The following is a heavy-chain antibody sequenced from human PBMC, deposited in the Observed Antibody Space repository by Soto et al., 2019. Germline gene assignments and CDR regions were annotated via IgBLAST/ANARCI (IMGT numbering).Heavy chain of an antibody. CDR3: SRSTSGWYWDAIDS. D-gene: IGHD6-19*01. V-gene: IGHV3-30*04. CDR2: ISYDGVKK. Sequence: QVQLVESGGGVVQPGRSLRLSCAASGFSFRTHTMHWVRQAPGKGLEWVALISYDGVKKEYADSVKGRFTISRDNSQSTLYIQMNSRRPEDTAMYFCSRSTSGWYWDAIDSWGQGTLVTVSS. CDR1: GFSFRTHT. J-gene: IGHJ4*02.